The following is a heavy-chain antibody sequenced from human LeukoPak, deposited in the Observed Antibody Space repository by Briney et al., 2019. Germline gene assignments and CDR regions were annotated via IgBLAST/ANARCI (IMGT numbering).Heavy chain of an antibody. CDR2: ISTRGGTI. J-gene: IGHJ4*02. CDR3: AGTDYDILTGYGIDY. Sequence: GGSLRLLCAASGFTFSSSWMHWVRQAPGKGLEWVSYISTRGGTIYYADSVKGRFTISRDNAKNSLYLQMNSLRAEDTAVYYCAGTDYDILTGYGIDYWGQGTLVTVSS. CDR1: GFTFSSSW. V-gene: IGHV3-48*03. D-gene: IGHD3-9*01.